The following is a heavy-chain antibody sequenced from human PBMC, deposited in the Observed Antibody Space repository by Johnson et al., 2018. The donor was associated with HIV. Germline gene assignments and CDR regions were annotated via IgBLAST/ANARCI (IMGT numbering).Heavy chain of an antibody. CDR1: GFTFDDYA. CDR2: INWDGDST. D-gene: IGHD1-26*01. CDR3: ARRSWAFDAFDI. J-gene: IGHJ3*02. V-gene: IGHV3-43D*03. Sequence: VESGGGLVQPGGSLRLSCAASGFTFDDYAMHWVRQAPGKGLEWVSLINWDGDSTYYADSVKGRFTISRDNSKNTLYLQMNSLRAEDTAVYYCARRSWAFDAFDIWGQGTMVTVSS.